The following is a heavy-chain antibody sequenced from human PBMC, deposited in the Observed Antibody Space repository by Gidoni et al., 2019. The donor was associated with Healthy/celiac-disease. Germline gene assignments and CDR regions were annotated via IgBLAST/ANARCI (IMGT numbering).Heavy chain of an antibody. CDR1: GFTFSSYA. CDR3: AKGGQLGPGRMDV. CDR2: ISGSGGST. Sequence: EVLLLGSGGGLVQPGGSLRLSCAASGFTFSSYAMSWVRQAPGKGLEWVSAISGSGGSTYYADSVKGRFTISRDNSKNTLYLQMNSLRAEDTAVYYCAKGGQLGPGRMDVWGQGTTVTVSS. J-gene: IGHJ6*02. D-gene: IGHD1-1*01. V-gene: IGHV3-23*01.